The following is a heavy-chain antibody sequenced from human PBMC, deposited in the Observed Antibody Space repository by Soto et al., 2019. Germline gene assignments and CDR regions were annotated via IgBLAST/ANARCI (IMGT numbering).Heavy chain of an antibody. D-gene: IGHD2-15*01. Sequence: QVQLGESGGDLVKPGGSLRLSCAASGFTFSDYFMTWVRQAPGKGLERVSYISGSGSSSIVYADSVRGRFTISRDNVKNSMYLQMNNLGADDTAVYYCAKSTATPNGWWGYGLDVWGQGTTVTVSS. CDR2: ISGSGSSSI. J-gene: IGHJ6*02. V-gene: IGHV3-11*01. CDR3: AKSTATPNGWWGYGLDV. CDR1: GFTFSDYF.